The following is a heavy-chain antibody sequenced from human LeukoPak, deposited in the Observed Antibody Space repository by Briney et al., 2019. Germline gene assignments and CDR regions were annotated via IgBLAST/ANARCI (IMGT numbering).Heavy chain of an antibody. J-gene: IGHJ4*02. CDR3: TRGSSGRRDN. V-gene: IGHV1-8*01. D-gene: IGHD6-19*01. Sequence: ASVKVSCKASGHTFTSCDINWVRQAPGQGLEWMGWMNPNSGNTRYGQSFQGRITMTRDKSIGTAYMELSNLTSEDKAIYYCTRGSSGRRDNWGQGTLVTVSA. CDR2: MNPNSGNT. CDR1: GHTFTSCD.